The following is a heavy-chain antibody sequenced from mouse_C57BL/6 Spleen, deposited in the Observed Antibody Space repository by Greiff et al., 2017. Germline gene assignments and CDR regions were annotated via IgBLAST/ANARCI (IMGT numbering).Heavy chain of an antibody. CDR1: GFSFNTYA. D-gene: IGHD2-4*01. J-gene: IGHJ3*01. CDR2: IRSKSNNYAT. CDR3: VRHDYDGAWFAY. Sequence: EVQVVESGGGLVQPKGSLKLSCAASGFSFNTYAMNWVRQAPGKGLEWVARIRSKSNNYATYYADSVKDRFTISRDDSESMLYLQMNNLKTEDTAMYYCVRHDYDGAWFAYWGQGTLVTVSA. V-gene: IGHV10-1*01.